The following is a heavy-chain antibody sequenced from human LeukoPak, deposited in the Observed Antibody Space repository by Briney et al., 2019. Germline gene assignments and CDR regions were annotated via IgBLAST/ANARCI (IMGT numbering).Heavy chain of an antibody. CDR1: GYTFTSYD. CDR3: ARGGYCSSTSCYEDGGGSDP. V-gene: IGHV1-8*03. J-gene: IGHJ5*02. CDR2: MNPNSGNT. D-gene: IGHD2-2*01. Sequence: GASVKVSCKASGYTFTSYDINWVRQATGQGLEWMGWMNPNSGNTGYAQKFQGRVTITRNTSISTAYMELSSLRSEDTAVYYCARGGYCSSTSCYEDGGGSDPWGQGTLVTVSS.